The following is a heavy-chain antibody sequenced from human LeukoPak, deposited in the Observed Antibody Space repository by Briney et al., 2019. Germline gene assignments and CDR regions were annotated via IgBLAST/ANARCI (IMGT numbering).Heavy chain of an antibody. CDR3: ARRLTQYDCFDP. V-gene: IGHV6-1*01. D-gene: IGHD2-2*01. CDR2: TYYRSTWYN. J-gene: IGHJ5*02. Sequence: SQTLSLTCAISGDSVSSNSVTWNWIRQSPSRGLEWLGRTYYRSTWYNDYSVSVRGRITVNPDTSKNQFSLHLNSVTPEDTAVYYCARRLTQYDCFDPWGQGILVTVSS. CDR1: GDSVSSNSVT.